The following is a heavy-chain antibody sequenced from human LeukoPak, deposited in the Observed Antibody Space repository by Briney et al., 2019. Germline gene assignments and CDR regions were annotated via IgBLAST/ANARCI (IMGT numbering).Heavy chain of an antibody. J-gene: IGHJ4*02. D-gene: IGHD2-15*01. Sequence: SVKVSCKASGGTFSSYAISWVRQAPGQGLEWMGGIIPSFGTANYAETVQGRVTITTDEATSTAYMELSSLRAEDTAVYYCARGDCSGGSCHYFDYWGQGTVVSVSS. CDR2: IIPSFGTA. CDR1: GGTFSSYA. V-gene: IGHV1-69*05. CDR3: ARGDCSGGSCHYFDY.